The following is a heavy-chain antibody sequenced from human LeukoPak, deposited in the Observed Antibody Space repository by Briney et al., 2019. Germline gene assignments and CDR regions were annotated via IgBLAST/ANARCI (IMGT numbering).Heavy chain of an antibody. CDR1: GFTFTIYG. J-gene: IGHJ4*02. CDR2: IWSDGSKK. Sequence: PGGSLRLSCATSGFTFTIYGFHWVRQAPGRGLEWVGVIWSDGSKKDYGDSVKGRSTISRDNSKNTLYLQMNSLRAEDTAVYYCAKLSYQPRFLEWLRTDYWGQGTLVTVSS. V-gene: IGHV3-33*06. CDR3: AKLSYQPRFLEWLRTDY. D-gene: IGHD3-3*01.